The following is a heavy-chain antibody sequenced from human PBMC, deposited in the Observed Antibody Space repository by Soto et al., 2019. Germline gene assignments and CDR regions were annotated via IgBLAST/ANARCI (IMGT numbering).Heavy chain of an antibody. V-gene: IGHV3-48*01. CDR2: ISSSSSTI. Sequence: GGSLRLSCAASGFTFSSYSMNWVRQAPGKGLEWVSYISSSSSTIYYADSVKGRFTISRDNAKNSLYLQMNSLRAEDTAVYYCAREPIDYDFWRGDDFDYWSQGTLVTVSS. CDR3: AREPIDYDFWRGDDFDY. D-gene: IGHD3-3*01. CDR1: GFTFSSYS. J-gene: IGHJ4*02.